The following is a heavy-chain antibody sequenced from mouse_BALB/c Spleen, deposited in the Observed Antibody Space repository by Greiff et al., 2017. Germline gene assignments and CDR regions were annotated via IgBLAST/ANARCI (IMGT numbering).Heavy chain of an antibody. V-gene: IGHV1-69*01. D-gene: IGHD2-4*01. CDR3: ARCDYDGFAY. J-gene: IGHJ3*01. CDR1: GSSFISYW. Sequence: QFQLQQPGAALVTLGSSVNLSCQPHGSSFISYWMPWVKQRPGHGLEWNGEIVPSDIYTNYNQKFKGKTTLTVDKTSSTAYMQLRSLQSEDSAFCDSARCDYDGFAYWGQGTLVTVSA. CDR2: IVPSDIYT.